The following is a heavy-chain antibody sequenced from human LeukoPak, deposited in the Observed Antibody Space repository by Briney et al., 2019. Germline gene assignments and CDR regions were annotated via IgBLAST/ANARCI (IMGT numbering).Heavy chain of an antibody. J-gene: IGHJ4*02. CDR2: IYYSGST. V-gene: IGHV4-59*08. D-gene: IGHD2-2*01. Sequence: MTSETLSLTCTVSGGSISSYYWSWIRQPPGKGLEWIGYIYYSGSTYYNPSLKSRVTISVDTSKNQFSLKLSSVTAADTAVYYCARRDCSSTSCPFDYWGQGTLVTVSS. CDR1: GGSISSYY. CDR3: ARRDCSSTSCPFDY.